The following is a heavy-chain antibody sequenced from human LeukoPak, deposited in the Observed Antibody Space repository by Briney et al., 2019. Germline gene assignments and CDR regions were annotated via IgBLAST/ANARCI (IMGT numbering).Heavy chain of an antibody. CDR1: GGTFSSYA. V-gene: IGHV1-69*01. J-gene: IGHJ4*02. D-gene: IGHD3-3*01. Sequence: ASVKASCKASGGTFSSYAISRVRQAPGQGLEWMGGIIPIFGTANYAQKFQGRVTITADESTSTAYMELSSLRSEDTAVYYCAPSPDSSGSSDYWGQGTLVTVSS. CDR3: APSPDSSGSSDY. CDR2: IIPIFGTA.